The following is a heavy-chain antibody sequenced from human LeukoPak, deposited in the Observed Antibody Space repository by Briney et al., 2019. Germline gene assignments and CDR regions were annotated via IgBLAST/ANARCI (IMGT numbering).Heavy chain of an antibody. V-gene: IGHV1-18*01. J-gene: IGHJ6*03. CDR1: GYTFTSYG. Sequence: ASVKVSCKASGYTFTSYGISWVRQAPGQGLEWMGWISANNGDTNYAQKLQGRVTMTTDTSTSTAYMELRRLRSDDTAVYYCATTRLQLSYYYYIHVWGQGTTVTVS. CDR2: ISANNGDT. D-gene: IGHD1-1*01. CDR3: ATTRLQLSYYYYIHV.